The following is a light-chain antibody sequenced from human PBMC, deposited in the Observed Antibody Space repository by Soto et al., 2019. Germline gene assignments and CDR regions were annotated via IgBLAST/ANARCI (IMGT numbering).Light chain of an antibody. CDR3: QQSHSTPLT. J-gene: IGKJ4*01. CDR2: AAS. CDR1: QNITTY. V-gene: IGKV1-39*01. Sequence: DIQMTQSPSSLSASVGDSVTITCRASQNITTYLNWYQQSPGKAPKPLIYAASSLQSGVPSRFSGSGSGTDFRLIITNLQPDDFATYYCQQSHSTPLTFGGGTKVEVK.